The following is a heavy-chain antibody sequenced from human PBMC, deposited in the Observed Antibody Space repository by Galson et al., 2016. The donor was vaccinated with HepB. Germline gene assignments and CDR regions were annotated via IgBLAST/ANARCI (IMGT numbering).Heavy chain of an antibody. V-gene: IGHV3-33*01. Sequence: SLRLSCAASGFTFSVYGMHWLRQAPGKGLEWVAVIWDDGTNEKYADSVKGRFIIPRDNSRNTLYLQLNSLRVEDTAVYYCAGGLGATPLLDYWGQGARVSVAS. CDR2: IWDDGTNE. D-gene: IGHD1-26*01. CDR3: AGGLGATPLLDY. CDR1: GFTFSVYG. J-gene: IGHJ4*02.